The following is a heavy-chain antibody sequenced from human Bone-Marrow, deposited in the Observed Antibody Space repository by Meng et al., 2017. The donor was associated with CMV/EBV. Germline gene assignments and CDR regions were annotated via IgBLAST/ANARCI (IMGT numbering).Heavy chain of an antibody. Sequence: ASVKVSCKASGYPFNKHAINWVRQAPGQGPEWMGWINIWNGNTEFAQSLQGRLTLTTDISTSTAYMELRSLRSEDTAVYYCARVLFTKCSSTSCPGGGYYYYGMDVWAQGTTVTFSS. CDR2: INIWNGNT. CDR3: ARVLFTKCSSTSCPGGGYYYYGMDV. J-gene: IGHJ6*02. CDR1: GYPFNKHA. V-gene: IGHV1-18*01. D-gene: IGHD2-2*01.